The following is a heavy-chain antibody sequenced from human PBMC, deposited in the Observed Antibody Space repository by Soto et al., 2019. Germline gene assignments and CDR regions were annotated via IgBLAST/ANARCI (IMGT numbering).Heavy chain of an antibody. CDR3: ARDRYGGFDY. CDR1: GGSISSSSYY. D-gene: IGHD3-9*01. Sequence: SETLSLTCTVSGGSISSSSYYWGWIRQPPERGLEWIGSIYFRGSTYYNPSLKSRVTISVDTSKNQFSLRLSSVTAADTAVYYCARDRYGGFDYWGLGTLVTVSS. J-gene: IGHJ4*02. CDR2: IYFRGST. V-gene: IGHV4-39*02.